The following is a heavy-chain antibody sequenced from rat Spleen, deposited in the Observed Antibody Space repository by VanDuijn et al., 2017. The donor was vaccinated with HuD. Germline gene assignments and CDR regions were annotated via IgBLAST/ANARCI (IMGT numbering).Heavy chain of an antibody. J-gene: IGHJ2*01. V-gene: IGHV5-7*01. D-gene: IGHD1-2*01. CDR2: ISYAGSST. Sequence: EVQLVESGGGLVQPGRSLKLSCAASGFTFSDYNMAWVRQAPKKGLEWVATISYAGSSTYYRDSVKGRFTISRDNAKSTLYLQMASLRSEDTATYYCAKEGLYSSLDYWGQGVMVTVSS. CDR1: GFTFSDYN. CDR3: AKEGLYSSLDY.